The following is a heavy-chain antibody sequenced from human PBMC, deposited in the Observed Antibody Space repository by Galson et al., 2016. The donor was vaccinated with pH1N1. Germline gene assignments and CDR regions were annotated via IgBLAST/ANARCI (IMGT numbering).Heavy chain of an antibody. CDR1: GFTFSSCW. Sequence: SLRLSCAASGFTFSSCWMSWVRQAPGKGLEWVANIKQDGSETYYVDSVKGRFTISRDNAKNSLYLQMNSLRAEDTAVYYCSRGRAVHYKFNPVAARVTYYFDYWGQGTLVTVSS. J-gene: IGHJ4*02. D-gene: IGHD6-6*01. V-gene: IGHV3-7*01. CDR2: IKQDGSET. CDR3: SRGRAVHYKFNPVAARVTYYFDY.